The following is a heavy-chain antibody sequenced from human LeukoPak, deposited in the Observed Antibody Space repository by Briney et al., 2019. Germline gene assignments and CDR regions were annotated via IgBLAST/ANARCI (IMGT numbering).Heavy chain of an antibody. CDR2: ISAYIGNT. CDR3: AGDDHDPYSSGWEIYNWFDP. J-gene: IGHJ5*02. CDR1: GYTFTSYG. Sequence: ASVKVSCKASGYTFTSYGISWVRQAPGQGLEWMGWISAYIGNTNYAQNLQGRVTMTTDTSTSTAYMELRSLRSDDTAVYYCAGDDHDPYSSGWEIYNWFDPWGQGTLVTVSS. D-gene: IGHD6-19*01. V-gene: IGHV1-18*01.